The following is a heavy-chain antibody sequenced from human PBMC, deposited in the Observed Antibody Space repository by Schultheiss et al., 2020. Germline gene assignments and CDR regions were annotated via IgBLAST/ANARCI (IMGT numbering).Heavy chain of an antibody. D-gene: IGHD5-24*01. CDR1: GGSISSGGYY. Sequence: SETLSLTCTVSGGSISSGGYYWSWLRQHPGKGLEWIGYIYYSGNTYYNPSLKSRVTLSVDTSKNQFSLKLSSVTAADTAVYYCARASVGYNYHYWGQGTLVTVSS. J-gene: IGHJ4*02. CDR2: IYYSGNT. CDR3: ARASVGYNYHY. V-gene: IGHV4-30-4*01.